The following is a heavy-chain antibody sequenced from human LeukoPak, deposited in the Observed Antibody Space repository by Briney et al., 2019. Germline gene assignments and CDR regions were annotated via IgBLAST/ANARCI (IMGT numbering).Heavy chain of an antibody. D-gene: IGHD6-13*01. CDR2: ISGRGDYT. CDR3: AKGPRSSWYHYGMDV. CDR1: GFNFRDYD. V-gene: IGHV3-23*01. J-gene: IGHJ6*04. Sequence: GGSLRLSCAASGFNFRDYDMTWVRQAPGKGLEWVSVISGRGDYTYYADSMKGRFTISRDNSKNSLFLQMNSLRAEDTAVYYCAKGPRSSWYHYGMDVWGKGTTVTVSS.